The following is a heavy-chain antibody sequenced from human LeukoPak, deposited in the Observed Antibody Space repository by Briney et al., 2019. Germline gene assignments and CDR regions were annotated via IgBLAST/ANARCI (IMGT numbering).Heavy chain of an antibody. D-gene: IGHD3-10*01. CDR2: IYATGDT. Sequence: PSETLSLTCTVSGGSISGFYWSWVRQPAGEGLEWIGRIYATGDTNYNPSLKSRVIMSVDTSKKQFSLKLTSLTAADTAMYYCARGHFGQNWTGPWGQGTLVIVSS. J-gene: IGHJ5*02. CDR1: GGSISGFY. V-gene: IGHV4-4*07. CDR3: ARGHFGQNWTGP.